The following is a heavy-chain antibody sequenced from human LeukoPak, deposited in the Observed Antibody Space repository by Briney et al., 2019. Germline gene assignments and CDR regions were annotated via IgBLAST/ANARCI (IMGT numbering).Heavy chain of an antibody. V-gene: IGHV1-18*01. D-gene: IGHD2-15*01. CDR1: GYTFRNHG. Sequence: ASVKVSCKASGYTFRNHGITWVRQASGQGIEWMGWISAYTGKPNYAQRLQGRVTMTTDTSTSTAYMELRSLKSDDTAVYYCARGDGYCSGGSCMFFDYWGQGTLVTVSS. CDR3: ARGDGYCSGGSCMFFDY. CDR2: ISAYTGKP. J-gene: IGHJ4*02.